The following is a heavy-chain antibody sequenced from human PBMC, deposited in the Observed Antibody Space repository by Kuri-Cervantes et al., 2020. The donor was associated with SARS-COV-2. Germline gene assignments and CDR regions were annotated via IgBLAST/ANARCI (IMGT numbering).Heavy chain of an antibody. V-gene: IGHV1-18*01. CDR1: GYTFTSYG. J-gene: IGHJ6*02. D-gene: IGHD2-8*01. CDR2: ISAYNGNT. Sequence: ASVKVSCKASGYTFTSYGISWVRQAPGQGLEWMGWISAYNGNTNYAQKFQGRVTITADESTSTAYMELSSLRSEDTAVYYCARTEDIVLMVYGLYGMDVWGQGTTITVSS. CDR3: ARTEDIVLMVYGLYGMDV.